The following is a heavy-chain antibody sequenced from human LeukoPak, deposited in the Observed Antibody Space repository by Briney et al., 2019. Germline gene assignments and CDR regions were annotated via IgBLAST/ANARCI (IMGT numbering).Heavy chain of an antibody. CDR2: IRSKAYGGTT. CDR3: TRVRSSSWSDY. Sequence: GGSLRLFCTASGFTFGDYAMSWFRQAPGKGLEWVGFIRSKAYGGTTEYAASVKGRFTISRDDSKSIAYLQMNSLKTEDTAVYYCTRVRSSSWSDYWGQGTLVTVSS. V-gene: IGHV3-49*03. J-gene: IGHJ4*02. D-gene: IGHD6-13*01. CDR1: GFTFGDYA.